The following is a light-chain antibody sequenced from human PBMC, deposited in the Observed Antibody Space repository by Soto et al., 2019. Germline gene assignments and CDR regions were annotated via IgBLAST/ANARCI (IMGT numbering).Light chain of an antibody. J-gene: IGLJ1*01. CDR3: SSYTSTSTLVV. V-gene: IGLV2-14*01. Sequence: HSVLTQPASVSGSPGQSITISCTGTRSDVGGYNYVSWYQQHPGKAPKLMIFEVSNRPSGVSNRFSGSKSGNTASLTISGLQAADEADYYCSSYTSTSTLVVFGTGTKVTVL. CDR2: EVS. CDR1: RSDVGGYNY.